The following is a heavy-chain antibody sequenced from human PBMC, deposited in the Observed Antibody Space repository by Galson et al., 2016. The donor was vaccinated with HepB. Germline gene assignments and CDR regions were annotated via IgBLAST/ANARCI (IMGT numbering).Heavy chain of an antibody. V-gene: IGHV3-9*01. CDR1: GFTVDDYA. CDR3: ARRDWRSVPIFGLDYYYYAMDV. J-gene: IGHJ6*02. CDR2: INWDSTII. Sequence: SLRLSCAASGFTVDDYAMHWVRQAPGKGLEWVSGINWDSTIIGYADSVKGRFTISRDNAKSSLFLQMNSLRADDTAMYYCARRDWRSVPIFGLDYYYYAMDVWGQGTTVTVSS. D-gene: IGHD3-10*02.